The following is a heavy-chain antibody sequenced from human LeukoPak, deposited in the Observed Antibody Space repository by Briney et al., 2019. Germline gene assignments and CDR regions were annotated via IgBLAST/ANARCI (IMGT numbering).Heavy chain of an antibody. CDR1: GFTFSSYS. V-gene: IGHV3-48*01. J-gene: IGHJ4*02. CDR2: ISSSSSTI. D-gene: IGHD3-3*01. Sequence: GGSLRLSCAASGFTFSSYSMNWVRQAPGKGLEWVSYISSSSSTIYYADSVKGRFTISRDNAKNSLYLQMNSLRAEDTAVYYCASRSGFWSGPFDYWGQGTLVTVSS. CDR3: ASRSGFWSGPFDY.